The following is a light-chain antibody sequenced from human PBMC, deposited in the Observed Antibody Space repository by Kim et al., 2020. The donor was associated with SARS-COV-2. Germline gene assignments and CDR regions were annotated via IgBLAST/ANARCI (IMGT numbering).Light chain of an antibody. CDR1: QPIGTNY. CDR3: QHYGGSPPLT. Sequence: PGKRATRSCRASQPIGTNYLAWYQQKPGLAPRLLISGASSRSTGIPDRFRGSGSGTDFTLTINRLEPEDFAVYYCQHYGGSPPLTFGGGTKVDIK. J-gene: IGKJ4*01. V-gene: IGKV3-20*01. CDR2: GAS.